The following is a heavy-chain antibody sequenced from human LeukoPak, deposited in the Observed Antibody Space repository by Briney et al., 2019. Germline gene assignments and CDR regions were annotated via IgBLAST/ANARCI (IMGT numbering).Heavy chain of an antibody. J-gene: IGHJ4*02. CDR2: INPSSGVT. Sequence: ASMTVSCKASGYTFTAYYFHWVRQAPGQGLEWVGWINPSSGVTNYAQKFQGRVTITRDTSISTAYMELSGLRSDDTAVYYCASVIVGHDSSSNFDYWGQGTLVTVSS. V-gene: IGHV1-2*02. CDR1: GYTFTAYY. CDR3: ASVIVGHDSSSNFDY. D-gene: IGHD6-13*01.